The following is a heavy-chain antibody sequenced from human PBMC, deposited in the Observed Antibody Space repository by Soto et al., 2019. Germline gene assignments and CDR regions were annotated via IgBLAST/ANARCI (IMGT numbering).Heavy chain of an antibody. Sequence: GGSLRLSCAASGFTLSRDDMHWVGQATGKGLEWVSAIGTAGDTYYPGSVKGRFTISREKAKNSLYLQMNSLRAGDTAVYYCVRGCDSYYCYYMDVWGKGTTVTVS. D-gene: IGHD3-10*01. J-gene: IGHJ6*03. CDR2: IGTAGDT. V-gene: IGHV3-13*01. CDR1: GFTLSRDD. CDR3: VRGCDSYYCYYMDV.